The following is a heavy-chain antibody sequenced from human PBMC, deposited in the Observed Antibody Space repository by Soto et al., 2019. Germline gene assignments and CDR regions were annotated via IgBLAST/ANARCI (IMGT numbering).Heavy chain of an antibody. D-gene: IGHD3-22*01. CDR1: GGSLSSGGYY. CDR3: ARSVIFYYYYSSRRVGPTNNAFDI. V-gene: IGHV4-31*03. Sequence: SETLSLTCTVSGGSLSSGGYYWSWIRQHPGKGLEWIGYIYYSGSTYYNPSLKSRVTISVDTSKNQFSLKLSSVTAADTAVYYCARSVIFYYYYSSRRVGPTNNAFDIWGQGTMVTVSS. CDR2: IYYSGST. J-gene: IGHJ3*02.